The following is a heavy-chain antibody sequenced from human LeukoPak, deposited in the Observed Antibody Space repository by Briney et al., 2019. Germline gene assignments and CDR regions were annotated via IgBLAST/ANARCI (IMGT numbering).Heavy chain of an antibody. V-gene: IGHV5-51*01. CDR2: IYPGDSDT. J-gene: IGHJ3*02. CDR3: ARLSVVPAANDAFDI. Sequence: GESLKISCKGSGSSFTSYWIGWVRQMPGKGLEWMGIIYPGDSDTRYSPSFQGQVTISADKSISTAYLQWSSLKASDTAMYYCARLSVVPAANDAFDIWGQGTMVTVSS. CDR1: GSSFTSYW. D-gene: IGHD2-2*01.